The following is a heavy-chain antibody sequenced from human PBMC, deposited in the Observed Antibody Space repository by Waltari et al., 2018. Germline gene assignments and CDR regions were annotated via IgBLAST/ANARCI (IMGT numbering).Heavy chain of an antibody. CDR2: INGDGSET. V-gene: IGHV3-7*01. J-gene: IGHJ4*02. CDR3: ATDRGPNTFDH. CDR1: GFPFGAFW. Sequence: EVQLVESGGGLVQPGRSLSLSCATLGFPFGAFWMPWFRQAPGKGLEWVANINGDGSETYYADSVKGRFTISRDNAKNSVYLQMNSLRVEDTAVYYCATDRGPNTFDHWGQGTLVTVSS.